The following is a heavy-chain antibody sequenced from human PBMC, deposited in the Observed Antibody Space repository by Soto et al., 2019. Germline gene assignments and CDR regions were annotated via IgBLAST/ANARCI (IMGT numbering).Heavy chain of an antibody. CDR3: SASRDYNWFDP. D-gene: IGHD2-21*02. CDR2: ISFEGTNK. V-gene: IGHV3-30-3*01. CDR1: EFAFSTHA. J-gene: IGHJ5*02. Sequence: ESGGGVVQPGRALRLSCAASEFAFSTHAMHWVRQAPGEGLEWVAVISFEGTNKYYADSVKGRFTISRDNSRSTLYLQMNSLRIEDTAVYYCSASRDYNWFDPWGQGTLVTVSS.